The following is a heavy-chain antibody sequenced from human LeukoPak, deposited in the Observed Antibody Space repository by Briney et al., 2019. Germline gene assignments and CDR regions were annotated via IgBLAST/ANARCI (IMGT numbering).Heavy chain of an antibody. Sequence: SETLSLTCTASGGSINTYYWSWIRQPPGKGLEWIGYIYYSGSTNYNPALNSRVTLSMDTYKNQFSLRLSSVTAADTAVYYCARGALRYFDWLKKDYYYMDVWGKGTTVTISS. D-gene: IGHD3-9*01. CDR1: GGSINTYY. CDR3: ARGALRYFDWLKKDYYYMDV. CDR2: IYYSGST. V-gene: IGHV4-59*01. J-gene: IGHJ6*03.